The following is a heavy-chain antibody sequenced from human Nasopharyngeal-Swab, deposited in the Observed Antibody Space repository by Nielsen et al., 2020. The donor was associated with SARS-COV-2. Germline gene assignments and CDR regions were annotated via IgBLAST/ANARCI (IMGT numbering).Heavy chain of an antibody. Sequence: GAVKVSCKASGYSFTSYGISWVRQAPGQGLEWMGWISAYNGNTNYAQKLQGRVTMTTDTSTSTAYMELRSLRSDDTAVYYCARVMEMATILVGYYYYMDVWGKGTTVTVSS. D-gene: IGHD5-24*01. CDR1: GYSFTSYG. V-gene: IGHV1-18*01. CDR3: ARVMEMATILVGYYYYMDV. CDR2: ISAYNGNT. J-gene: IGHJ6*03.